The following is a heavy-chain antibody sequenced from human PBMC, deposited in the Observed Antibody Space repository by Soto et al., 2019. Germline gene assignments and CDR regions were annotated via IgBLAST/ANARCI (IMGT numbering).Heavy chain of an antibody. CDR1: GFTFGSYW. CDR3: ARGGYCGPGCYYYFDY. Sequence: GRSLRLSGAVSGFTFGSYWMNWVRLSPGKGLEWVAYIKQDGRATYYVDSVKGRFTISGDNAKNSLYLHMNSLRVEDTSVYYCARGGYCGPGCYYYFDYWGQGTLVTVSS. J-gene: IGHJ4*02. D-gene: IGHD2-21*02. V-gene: IGHV3-7*01. CDR2: IKQDGRAT.